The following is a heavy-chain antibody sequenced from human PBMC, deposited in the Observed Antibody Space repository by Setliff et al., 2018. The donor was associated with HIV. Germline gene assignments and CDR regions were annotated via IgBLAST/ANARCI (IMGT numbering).Heavy chain of an antibody. CDR1: GFTFSSIW. Sequence: GGSLRLSCAASGFTFSSIWMSWVRQAPGKGLEWVSSIRHSSPYIYYADSVKGRFTISRDNAKNSLYLQMNSLRAEDTAVYYCARGGDSSSSDYWGQGTLVTVSS. CDR3: ARGGDSSSSDY. J-gene: IGHJ4*02. D-gene: IGHD6-6*01. V-gene: IGHV3-21*01. CDR2: IRHSSPYI.